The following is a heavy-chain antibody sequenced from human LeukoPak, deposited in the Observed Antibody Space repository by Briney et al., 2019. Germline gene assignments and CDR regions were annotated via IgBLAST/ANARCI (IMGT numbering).Heavy chain of an antibody. Sequence: GGSLRLSCAASGFILSTYDMHWVRQAPGKGLEWVAVISYDGSHQYYADSVQGRFTISRDTPKNTLYLQMNSLRPEDTAIYYCASPPPARMIRGVIIPHFDTWGQGTLVTVSS. CDR3: ASPPPARMIRGVIIPHFDT. CDR1: GFILSTYD. D-gene: IGHD3-10*01. V-gene: IGHV3-30*03. CDR2: ISYDGSHQ. J-gene: IGHJ4*02.